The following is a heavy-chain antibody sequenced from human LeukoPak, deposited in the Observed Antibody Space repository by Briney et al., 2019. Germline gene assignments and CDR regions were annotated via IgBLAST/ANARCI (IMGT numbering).Heavy chain of an antibody. J-gene: IGHJ4*02. Sequence: SETLSLTCTVSGGSISSSSYYWGWIRQPPGKGLEWIESIYYSGSTYCNPSLKSRVTISVDTSKNQFSLKLSSVTAADTAVYYCARRYGDYRSRSHYFDYWGQGTLVTVSS. D-gene: IGHD4-17*01. V-gene: IGHV4-39*01. CDR3: ARRYGDYRSRSHYFDY. CDR2: IYYSGST. CDR1: GGSISSSSYY.